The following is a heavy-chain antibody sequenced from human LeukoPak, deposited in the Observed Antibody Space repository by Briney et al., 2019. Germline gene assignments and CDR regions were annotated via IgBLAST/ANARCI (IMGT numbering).Heavy chain of an antibody. CDR1: GFTFSSYA. CDR2: ISYDGSNK. V-gene: IGHV3-30-3*01. Sequence: PGGSLRLSCAASGFTFSSYAMHWVRQAPGKGLEWVAVISYDGSNKYYADSVKGRFTISRDNSKNTLYLQMNSLRAEDTAVYYCARDPETYNWKGPHFDYWGQGTLVTVSS. CDR3: ARDPETYNWKGPHFDY. J-gene: IGHJ4*02. D-gene: IGHD1-20*01.